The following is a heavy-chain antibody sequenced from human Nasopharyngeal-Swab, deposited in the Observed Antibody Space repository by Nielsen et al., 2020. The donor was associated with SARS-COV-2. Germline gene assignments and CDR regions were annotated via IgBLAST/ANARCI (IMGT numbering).Heavy chain of an antibody. CDR1: GGSISSGSYY. J-gene: IGHJ4*02. V-gene: IGHV4-39*07. CDR3: ARGRPYYDFWSGQTYYFDY. D-gene: IGHD3-3*01. Sequence: SETLSLTCTVSGGSISSGSYYWSWIRQPPGKGLEWIGEINHSGSTNYNPSLKSRVTISVDTSKNQFSLKLSSVTAADTAVYYCARGRPYYDFWSGQTYYFDYWGQGTLVTVSS. CDR2: INHSGST.